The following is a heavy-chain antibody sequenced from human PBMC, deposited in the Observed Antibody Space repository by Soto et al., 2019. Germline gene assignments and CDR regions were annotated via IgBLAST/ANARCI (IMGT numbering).Heavy chain of an antibody. V-gene: IGHV1-8*01. CDR1: GYTFTSYD. CDR3: ARADCISTRCYDYFDY. Sequence: QVQLVQSGAEVKKPGASVNVSCKASGYTFTSYDINWVRQATGQGLEWMGWMHPNSGNTGYAQKFQGRVTMTRNTSISTAYMELSSLRSDDTAVYYCARADCISTRCYDYFDYWVQGTLGTFSS. D-gene: IGHD2-2*01. CDR2: MHPNSGNT. J-gene: IGHJ4*02.